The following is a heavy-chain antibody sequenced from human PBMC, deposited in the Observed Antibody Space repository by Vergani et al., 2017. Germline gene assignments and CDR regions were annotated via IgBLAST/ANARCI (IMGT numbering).Heavy chain of an antibody. V-gene: IGHV1-18*01. CDR2: ISAYNDNT. Sequence: QVHLVQSGAEVKKPGASVKVSCKASGYTFTNYGISWMRQAPGQGLEWMGWISAYNDNTNYAQKVQGRVTMTTDKSTSTAYMELRSLRSDDTAVYYCAREKGSGGILWLDAFDIWGQGTMVSVSS. J-gene: IGHJ3*02. CDR3: AREKGSGGILWLDAFDI. D-gene: IGHD2-21*01. CDR1: GYTFTNYG.